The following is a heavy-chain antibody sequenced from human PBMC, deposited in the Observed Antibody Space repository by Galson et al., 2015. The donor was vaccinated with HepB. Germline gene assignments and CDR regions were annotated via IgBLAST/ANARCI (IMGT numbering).Heavy chain of an antibody. D-gene: IGHD3-10*01. CDR1: GFTFSSYA. CDR3: GKVLRPTAIRYYGMDV. CDR2: IGGSGTT. Sequence: SLRLSCAASGFTFSSYAMSWVRQPPGRGLEWVSVIGGSGTTFYADSVKGRFTISRDSSKNTLYLQMNSLTADDTAVYYCGKVLRPTAIRYYGMDVWGQGTTVTVSS. V-gene: IGHV3-23*01. J-gene: IGHJ6*02.